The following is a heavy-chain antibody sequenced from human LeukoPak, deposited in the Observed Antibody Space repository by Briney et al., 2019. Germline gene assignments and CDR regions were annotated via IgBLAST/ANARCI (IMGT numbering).Heavy chain of an antibody. J-gene: IGHJ1*01. V-gene: IGHV3-7*04. CDR1: GFTLRSYW. CDR2: IKQDGSEK. CDR3: ARDMGNGTWYGAEYFQH. D-gene: IGHD6-13*01. Sequence: GGSLRLSCAASGFTLRSYWMSWVRQAPGRGLEWVANIKQDGSEKYYVDSVKGRFTISRDNAKNSLDLQMNSLRAEDTAVYYCARDMGNGTWYGAEYFQHWGQGTLVTVSS.